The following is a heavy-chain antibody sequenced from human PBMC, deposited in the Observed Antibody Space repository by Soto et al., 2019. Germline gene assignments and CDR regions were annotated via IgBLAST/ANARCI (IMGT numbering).Heavy chain of an antibody. J-gene: IGHJ3*02. Sequence: SVKVSCKASGGTFSSYAISWVRQAPGQGLEWMGGIIPIFGTANYAQKFQGRVTITADESTSTAYMELSSLRSEDTAVYYCARDGGYCSGGSCYGAAFDIWGQVTMVTVSS. CDR2: IIPIFGTA. CDR1: GGTFSSYA. V-gene: IGHV1-69*13. CDR3: ARDGGYCSGGSCYGAAFDI. D-gene: IGHD2-15*01.